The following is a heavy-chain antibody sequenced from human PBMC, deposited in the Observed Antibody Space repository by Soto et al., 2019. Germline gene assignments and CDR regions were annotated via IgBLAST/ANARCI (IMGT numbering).Heavy chain of an antibody. Sequence: QVQLVQSGAEVKKPGASVKVSCEASGYPFNNYHIHWVRQAPGQGLECMGKIDPTGGDTHYAHQFQGRVTMTMDTSTSTVYMERSSLRSDDTAVYYCAREVNGWYMGFDHWGQGTLVTVSS. CDR2: IDPTGGDT. V-gene: IGHV1-46*02. D-gene: IGHD6-19*01. CDR3: AREVNGWYMGFDH. CDR1: GYPFNNYH. J-gene: IGHJ4*02.